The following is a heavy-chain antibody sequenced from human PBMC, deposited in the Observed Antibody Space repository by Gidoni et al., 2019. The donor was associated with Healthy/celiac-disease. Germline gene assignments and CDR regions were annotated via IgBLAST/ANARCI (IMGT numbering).Heavy chain of an antibody. D-gene: IGHD1-26*01. CDR1: GFTFDDYA. CDR2: ISWNSGSI. Sequence: EVQLVESGGGLVQPGRSLRLSCAASGFTFDDYAMHWVRQAPGKGLAWVSGISWNSGSIGYADSVKGRFTISRDNAKNSLYLQMNSLRAEDTALYYCAKDMRWGWELPRGGTYGMDVWGQGTTVTVSS. J-gene: IGHJ6*02. CDR3: AKDMRWGWELPRGGTYGMDV. V-gene: IGHV3-9*01.